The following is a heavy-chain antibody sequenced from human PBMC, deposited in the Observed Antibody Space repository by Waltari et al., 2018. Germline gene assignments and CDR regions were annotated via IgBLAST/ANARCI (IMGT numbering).Heavy chain of an antibody. CDR2: IYYSGST. J-gene: IGHJ4*02. Sequence: QVQLQESGPGLVKPSETLSLTCTVSGGSISSYYWSWIRQPPGKGLAWIGYIYYSGSTHYNPSLKSLVTISVDTSKNQFSLKLSSVTAADTAVYYCARAPYYYDSSGYLYYFDYWGQGTLVTVSS. CDR1: GGSISSYY. CDR3: ARAPYYYDSSGYLYYFDY. D-gene: IGHD3-22*01. V-gene: IGHV4-59*01.